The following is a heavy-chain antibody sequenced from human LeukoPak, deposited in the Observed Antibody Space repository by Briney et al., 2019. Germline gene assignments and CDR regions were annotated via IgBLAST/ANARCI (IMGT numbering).Heavy chain of an antibody. CDR2: MNPNSGNT. Sequence: ASVKVSCKASGYTFTSYDINWVRQATGQGLEWMGWMNPNSGNTGYAQKFQGRVTMTRNTSISTAYMELSSLRSEDTAVYYCARDLTMVRGEIDAFDIWGQGTMVTVSS. D-gene: IGHD3-10*01. J-gene: IGHJ3*02. CDR1: GYTFTSYD. CDR3: ARDLTMVRGEIDAFDI. V-gene: IGHV1-8*01.